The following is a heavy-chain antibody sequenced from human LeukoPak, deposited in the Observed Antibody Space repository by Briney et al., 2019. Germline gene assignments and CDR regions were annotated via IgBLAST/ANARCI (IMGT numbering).Heavy chain of an antibody. CDR1: GGSFSGYY. V-gene: IGHV4-34*01. CDR2: INHSGST. Sequence: PSETLSLTCAVYGGSFSGYYWSWIRQPPGKGLEWIGEINHSGSTNYNPSLKGRVTISVDTSKNQFSLKLSSVTAADTAVYYCARAIEAGWFDPWGQGTLVTVSS. D-gene: IGHD3-22*01. J-gene: IGHJ5*02. CDR3: ARAIEAGWFDP.